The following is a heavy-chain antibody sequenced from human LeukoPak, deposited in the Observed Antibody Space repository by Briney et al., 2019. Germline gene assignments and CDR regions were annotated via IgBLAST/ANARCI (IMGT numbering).Heavy chain of an antibody. D-gene: IGHD6-13*01. CDR3: ATSESAAGSDFDY. V-gene: IGHV4-61*02. Sequence: SETLSLTCTVSGGSISSGSSYWSWIRQPAGKGLEWIGRIYTSGSTNYNPSLKSRVTMSVDTSKNQFSLKLSSVTAADTAVYYCATSESAAGSDFDYWGQGTLVTVSS. J-gene: IGHJ4*02. CDR2: IYTSGST. CDR1: GGSISSGSSY.